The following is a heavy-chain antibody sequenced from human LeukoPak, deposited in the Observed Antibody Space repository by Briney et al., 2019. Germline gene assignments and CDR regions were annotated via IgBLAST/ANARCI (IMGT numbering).Heavy chain of an antibody. D-gene: IGHD3-9*01. V-gene: IGHV3-21*01. Sequence: PGGSLRLPCAASGFTFSSYSMNWVRQAPGKGLEWVSSISSSSSYIYYADSVKGRFTISRDNAKNSLYLQMNSLRAEDTAVYYCARDLPPTIRYFNYWGQGTLVTVSS. CDR2: ISSSSSYI. CDR1: GFTFSSYS. J-gene: IGHJ4*02. CDR3: ARDLPPTIRYFNY.